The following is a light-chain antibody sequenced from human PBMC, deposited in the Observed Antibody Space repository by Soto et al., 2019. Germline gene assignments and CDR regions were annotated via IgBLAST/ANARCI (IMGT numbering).Light chain of an antibody. CDR3: LRLNSYPLT. CDR1: QGISSY. CDR2: GAS. J-gene: IGKJ4*01. Sequence: IQLTQSPSSLSAFVGDRVTITSRASQGISSYLAWYQQKPGKAPKLLIYGASTLQSGVPSRFSGSGSGTDFTLTISSLQPEDFATYYCLRLNSYPLTIGGGTKVDI. V-gene: IGKV1-9*01.